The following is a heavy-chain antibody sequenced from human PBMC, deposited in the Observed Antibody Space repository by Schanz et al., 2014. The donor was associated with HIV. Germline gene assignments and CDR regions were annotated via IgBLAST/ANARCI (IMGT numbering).Heavy chain of an antibody. D-gene: IGHD3-3*01. J-gene: IGHJ2*01. CDR1: RFTFSSFA. Sequence: EVQLLESGGGLVQPGGSLRLSCAASRFTFSSFAMGWVRQAPGKGLEWVSTIIGSGGRTYYADSVKGRFTISRDNSENTLFLQVNSLRAEDTAVYYCSMSGYYPPDLWGRGTLVTVSP. CDR3: SMSGYYPPDL. CDR2: IIGSGGRT. V-gene: IGHV3-23*01.